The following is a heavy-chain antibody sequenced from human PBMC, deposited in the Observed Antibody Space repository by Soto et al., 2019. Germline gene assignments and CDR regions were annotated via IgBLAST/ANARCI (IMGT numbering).Heavy chain of an antibody. Sequence: GESLKISCQGSGYSFTSYWIGWVRQMPGKGLEWMGIIYPGDSDTRYSPSFQGQVTISADKSISTAYLQWSSLKASDTAMYYCARLLMVYVGQPGLVDPWGQGTLVTVSS. CDR1: GYSFTSYW. V-gene: IGHV5-51*01. CDR3: ARLLMVYVGQPGLVDP. J-gene: IGHJ5*02. D-gene: IGHD2-8*01. CDR2: IYPGDSDT.